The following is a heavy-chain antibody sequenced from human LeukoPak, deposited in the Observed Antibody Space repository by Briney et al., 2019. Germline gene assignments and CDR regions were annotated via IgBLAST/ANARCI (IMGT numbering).Heavy chain of an antibody. J-gene: IGHJ4*02. D-gene: IGHD3-16*02. CDR1: GFTFSSYG. CDR3: ASPFGGVIADY. Sequence: GGSLRLSCAASGFTFSSYGMNWVRQAPGKGLEWVSSISSSSSYIYYADSVKGRFTISRDNAKNSLYLQMNSLRAEDTAVYYCASPFGGVIADYWGQGTLVTVSS. V-gene: IGHV3-21*01. CDR2: ISSSSSYI.